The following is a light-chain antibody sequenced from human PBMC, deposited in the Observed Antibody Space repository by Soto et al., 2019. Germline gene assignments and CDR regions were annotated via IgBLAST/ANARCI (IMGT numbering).Light chain of an antibody. CDR3: QQSYSTPRT. CDR2: DAS. Sequence: DIQMTQSPSSLSASSGDSVTITFRASQRISTYLNWYQQKPGKAPKFLIYDASNLQSGVPSRFSGGGSGTDFTLTISSLQPEDFATYYCQQSYSTPRTFGQGTKVDI. CDR1: QRISTY. J-gene: IGKJ1*01. V-gene: IGKV1-39*01.